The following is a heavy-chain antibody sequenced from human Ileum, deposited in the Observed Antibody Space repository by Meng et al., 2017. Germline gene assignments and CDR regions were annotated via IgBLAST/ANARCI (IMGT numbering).Heavy chain of an antibody. CDR1: GFTFSSYA. CDR2: INSGGGGT. V-gene: IGHV3-23*01. D-gene: IGHD5-12*01. Sequence: GESLKISCAASGFTFSSYAMSWVRQAPGKGLEWVSGINSGGGGTYYADPVKGRFTISRDNSKNTLYMQMNSLRVEDTAVYYCANGYSPDYWGQGTLVTVSS. CDR3: ANGYSPDY. J-gene: IGHJ4*02.